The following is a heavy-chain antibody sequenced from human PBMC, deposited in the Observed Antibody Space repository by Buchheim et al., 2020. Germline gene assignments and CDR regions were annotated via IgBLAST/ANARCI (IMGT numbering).Heavy chain of an antibody. CDR1: GFTFSSYG. J-gene: IGHJ4*02. V-gene: IGHV3-7*01. D-gene: IGHD1-26*01. Sequence: EVQLVESGGGVVQPGRSLRLSCAASGFTFSSYGMPWVRQAPGKGLEWGAKKNQEGRKENYVDSVKGRFTISRDNSKTTMNLQLNSLGVKDPAVYYCPREAREKPIDYCGEET. CDR3: PREAREKPIDY. CDR2: KNQEGRKE.